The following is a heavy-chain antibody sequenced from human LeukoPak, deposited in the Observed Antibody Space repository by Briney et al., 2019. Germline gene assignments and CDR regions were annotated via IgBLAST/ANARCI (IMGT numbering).Heavy chain of an antibody. CDR3: VGRRGDGDYRPEY. D-gene: IGHD4-17*01. J-gene: IGHJ4*02. CDR2: VNHSGST. Sequence: SETLSLTCAVYGGSFSDYYWSWIRQPPGRGLEWIGEVNHSGSTNYNPSLESRVTISVDTSKNQFSLKLSSVTAADTAVYYCVGRRGDGDYRPEYWGQGTLVTVSS. V-gene: IGHV4-34*01. CDR1: GGSFSDYY.